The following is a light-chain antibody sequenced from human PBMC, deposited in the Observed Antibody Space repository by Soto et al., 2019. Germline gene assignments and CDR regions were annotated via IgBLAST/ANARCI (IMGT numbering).Light chain of an antibody. CDR1: SSNIGTNT. CDR3: VAWDDNLDAHV. Sequence: QSALTQPPSASGTPGQRVTISCFGGSSNIGTNTVGWYQQLPGAAPKVLIYVNDKRPSGVPDRFSGSNSGTSASLTISGLQSEDEADYYCVAWDDNLDAHVFGTGTKLTVL. CDR2: VND. V-gene: IGLV1-44*01. J-gene: IGLJ1*01.